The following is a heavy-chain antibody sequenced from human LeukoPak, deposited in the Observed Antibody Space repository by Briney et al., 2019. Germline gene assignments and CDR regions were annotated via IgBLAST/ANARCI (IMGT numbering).Heavy chain of an antibody. CDR3: ARYGGSGTYFFDY. Sequence: SETLSLTCTVSGGSITSYHWSWIRQPPGKGLEWIGYISYSGSTNYNPSLKGRVTISIDTSKNQFSLKLSSVTAAGTAVYYCARYGGSGTYFFDYWGRGTLVTVSS. CDR1: GGSITSYH. V-gene: IGHV4-59*12. CDR2: ISYSGST. D-gene: IGHD3-10*01. J-gene: IGHJ4*02.